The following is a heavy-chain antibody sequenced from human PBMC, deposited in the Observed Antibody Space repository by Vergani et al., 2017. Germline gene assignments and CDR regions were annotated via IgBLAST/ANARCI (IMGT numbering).Heavy chain of an antibody. CDR3: AKGAGGDYAFRDY. CDR2: ISWNSGSI. CDR1: GFTFDDYA. V-gene: IGHV3-9*01. Sequence: EVQLVESGGGLVQPGRSLRLSCAASGFTFDDYAMHWVRQAPGKGLEWVSGISWNSGSIGYADSVKGRFTISRDNAKNSLYLQMNSLRAEDTALYYCAKGAGGDYAFRDYWGQGTLVTASS. J-gene: IGHJ4*02. D-gene: IGHD4-17*01.